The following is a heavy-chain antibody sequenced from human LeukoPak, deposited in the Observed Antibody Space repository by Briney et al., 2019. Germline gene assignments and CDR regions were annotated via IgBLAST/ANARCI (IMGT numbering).Heavy chain of an antibody. J-gene: IGHJ4*02. Sequence: PGGSLRLSCAASGFTFSSYAMSWVRQAPGKGLEWVSAISGSGGSTYYADSVKGRFTISRDNAKNSLYLQMNSLRAEDTAVYYCARARYCSSTSCPRLDYWGQGTLVTVSS. CDR3: ARARYCSSTSCPRLDY. CDR2: ISGSGGST. D-gene: IGHD2-2*01. CDR1: GFTFSSYA. V-gene: IGHV3-23*01.